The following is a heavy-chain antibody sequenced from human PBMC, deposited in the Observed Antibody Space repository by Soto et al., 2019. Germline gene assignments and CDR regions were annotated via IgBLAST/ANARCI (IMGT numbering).Heavy chain of an antibody. J-gene: IGHJ6*02. CDR1: GGTFSSYA. D-gene: IGHD3-16*01. CDR3: ASSWGYYYYYGMDV. Sequence: GASVKVSCKASGGTFSSYAISWVRQAPGQGLEWMGGIIPIFGTANYAQKFQGRVTITADESTSTAYMELSSLRSEDTAVYYCASSWGYYYYYGMDVWGQGTTVTVSS. V-gene: IGHV1-69*13. CDR2: IIPIFGTA.